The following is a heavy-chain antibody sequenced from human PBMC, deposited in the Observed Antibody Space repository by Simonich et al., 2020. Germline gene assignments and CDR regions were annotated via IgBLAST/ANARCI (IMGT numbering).Heavy chain of an antibody. V-gene: IGHV3-9*01. J-gene: IGHJ4*02. CDR2: ISWNSGSI. D-gene: IGHD2-8*01. CDR1: GFTFDDYA. CDR3: AKDGGYCTNGVCYYFDY. Sequence: EVQLVESGGGLVQPGRSLRLSCAASGFTFDDYAMHWVRQAPGKGLEGDSGISWNSGSIGYADSVKGRFTISRDNAKNSLYLQMNSLRAEDTALYYCAKDGGYCTNGVCYYFDYWGQGTLVTVSS.